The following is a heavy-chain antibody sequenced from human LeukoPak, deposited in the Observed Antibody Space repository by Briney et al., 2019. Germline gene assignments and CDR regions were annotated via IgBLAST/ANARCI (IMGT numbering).Heavy chain of an antibody. D-gene: IGHD3-16*01. CDR2: INTNTGNP. CDR1: GYTFTGYY. CDR3: ARLRGREYFDY. Sequence: ASVKVSCKASGYTFTGYYIHWVRQAPGQGLEWMGWINTNTGNPTYAQGFTGRFVFSLDTSVSTAYLQISSLKAEDTAVYYCARLRGREYFDYWGQGTLVTVSS. J-gene: IGHJ4*02. V-gene: IGHV7-4-1*02.